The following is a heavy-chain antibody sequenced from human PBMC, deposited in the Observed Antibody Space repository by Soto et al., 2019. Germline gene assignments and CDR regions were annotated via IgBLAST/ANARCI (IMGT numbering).Heavy chain of an antibody. CDR3: ARDRAALIAAGAFDY. D-gene: IGHD6-13*01. CDR2: ISYDGSNK. Sequence: QVQLVESGGGVVQPGRSLRLSCAASGFTFSRYAMHWVRQAPGKGLEWVAVISYDGSNKYYADSVKGRFSISRDNSKNTLYLQMNSLRAEDTAVYYCARDRAALIAAGAFDYWGQGTLVTVSS. V-gene: IGHV3-30-3*01. CDR1: GFTFSRYA. J-gene: IGHJ4*02.